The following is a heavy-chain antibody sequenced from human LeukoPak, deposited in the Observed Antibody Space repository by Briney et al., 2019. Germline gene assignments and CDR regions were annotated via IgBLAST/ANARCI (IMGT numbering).Heavy chain of an antibody. CDR1: GFTFSSYG. CDR2: ISYDGSNK. V-gene: IGHV3-30*18. Sequence: ESGRSLRLSCAASGFTFSSYGMHWVRQAPGKGLEWVAVISYDGSNKYYADSVKGRFTISRDNSKNTLYLQMNSLRAEDTAVYYCANDLQWLVPSNYYYYGMDVWGKGTTVTVSS. J-gene: IGHJ6*04. CDR3: ANDLQWLVPSNYYYYGMDV. D-gene: IGHD6-19*01.